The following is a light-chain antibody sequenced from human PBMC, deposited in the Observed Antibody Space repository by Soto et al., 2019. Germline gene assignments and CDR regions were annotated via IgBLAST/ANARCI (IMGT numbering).Light chain of an antibody. V-gene: IGLV1-44*01. CDR1: TSNIGSNI. CDR3: AAWEDSLNAYV. J-gene: IGLJ1*01. CDR2: SND. Sequence: QSVLTHPPSASGAPGQRDTSSCSGSTSNIGSNIVSWYRQLPGTAPKLLIYSNDQRPSGVPDRFSGSKSGTSASLAISGLQSEEEADYSCAAWEDSLNAYVVGTGTKLTVL.